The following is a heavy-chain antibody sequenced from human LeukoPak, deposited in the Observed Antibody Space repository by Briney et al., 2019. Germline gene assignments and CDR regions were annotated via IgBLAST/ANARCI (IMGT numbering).Heavy chain of an antibody. J-gene: IGHJ4*02. Sequence: GGSLRLSCAASGFTFSSYAMSWVRQAPGKGLEWVSAISGSGGSTYYADSVKGRFTISRDNSKNTLYLQMNSLRAEDTAVYYCAKQGKTYYYDSSGYYYFDYWGQGTLVTVSS. V-gene: IGHV3-23*01. CDR2: ISGSGGST. CDR1: GFTFSSYA. CDR3: AKQGKTYYYDSSGYYYFDY. D-gene: IGHD3-22*01.